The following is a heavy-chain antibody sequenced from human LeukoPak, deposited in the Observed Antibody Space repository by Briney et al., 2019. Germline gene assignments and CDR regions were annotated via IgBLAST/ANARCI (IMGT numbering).Heavy chain of an antibody. CDR3: ARDLRGIDY. V-gene: IGHV1-46*01. J-gene: IGHJ4*02. CDR2: INPSGANT. CDR1: GYTFTNFY. D-gene: IGHD3-10*01. Sequence: ASVKVSYKTSGYTFTNFYMHWVRQAPGQGLEWMGIINPSGANTGYAQKFQGRVTMTRDTSTTTVYMELSSLRSEDTAVYYCARDLRGIDYWGQGTLVTVSS.